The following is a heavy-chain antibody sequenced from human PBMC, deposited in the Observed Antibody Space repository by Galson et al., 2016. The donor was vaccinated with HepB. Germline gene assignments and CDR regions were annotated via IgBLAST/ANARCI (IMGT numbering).Heavy chain of an antibody. Sequence: LRLSCAASGFTFSRSWMSWVRQAPGKGLEWVANIKQDGSDKYYVDSVKGRFTISRDSAKNSLYLQMNSLRAEDTAIYYCAIDPSQWRDLLFGNWAQGTLVTVSA. V-gene: IGHV3-7*03. J-gene: IGHJ4*02. CDR2: IKQDGSDK. CDR1: GFTFSRSW. D-gene: IGHD6-19*01. CDR3: AIDPSQWRDLLFGN.